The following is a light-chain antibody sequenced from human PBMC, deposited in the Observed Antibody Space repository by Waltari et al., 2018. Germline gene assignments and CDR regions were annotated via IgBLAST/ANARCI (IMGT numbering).Light chain of an antibody. CDR2: DAS. CDR3: QKYGTLPAT. CDR1: QSVSRT. J-gene: IGKJ1*01. V-gene: IGKV3-20*01. Sequence: EIVLTQSPGTLSLSPGERATLSCRASQSVSRTLAWYQQKPGQAPSLLIYDASIRATGIPDRFSGSGSGTDFSLTISRLEPGDFAVYYCQKYGTLPATFGQGTTVEIK.